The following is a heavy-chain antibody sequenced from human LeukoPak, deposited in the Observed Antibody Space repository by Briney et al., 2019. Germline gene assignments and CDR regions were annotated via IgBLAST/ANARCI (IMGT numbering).Heavy chain of an antibody. V-gene: IGHV3-23*01. D-gene: IGHD3-22*01. CDR3: VKDAYYLDSSTYLIPFDF. J-gene: IGHJ4*02. CDR2: ISGNGVAT. CDR1: GFTFSLSA. Sequence: GGSLRLSCGASGFTFSLSAMNWVRQAPGKGLEWVAAISGNGVATYYADSAKGRFNISKDNTNNTLFLQMNSLRTEDTAIYYCVKDAYYLDSSTYLIPFDFWGQGTLVTVSS.